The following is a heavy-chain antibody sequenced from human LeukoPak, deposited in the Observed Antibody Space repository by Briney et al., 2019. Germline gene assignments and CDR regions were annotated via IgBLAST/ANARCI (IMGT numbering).Heavy chain of an antibody. J-gene: IGHJ4*02. V-gene: IGHV3-33*06. CDR2: IWYDGSNK. CDR3: AKVRGSYELDYFDY. Sequence: GGSLRLSCAASGFTFSSYGMHWVRQAPGKGLEWVAVIWYDGSNKYYADSVKGRFTISRDNSKNTLYLQMNSLRAEDTAVYYCAKVRGSYELDYFDYWGQGTLVTASS. CDR1: GFTFSSYG. D-gene: IGHD1-26*01.